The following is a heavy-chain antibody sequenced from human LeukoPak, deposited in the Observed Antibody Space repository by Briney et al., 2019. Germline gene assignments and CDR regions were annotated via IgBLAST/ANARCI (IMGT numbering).Heavy chain of an antibody. V-gene: IGHV3-48*01. CDR1: GFTFSSYS. Sequence: GGSLRLSCAASGFTFSSYSMDWVRQAPGKGLEWVSYISSSSSTIYYADSVKGRFTISRDNAKNSLYLQMNSLRAEDTAVYYCARADQYYYDSSGYPARGYYFDYWGQGTLVTVS. J-gene: IGHJ4*02. D-gene: IGHD3-22*01. CDR2: ISSSSSTI. CDR3: ARADQYYYDSSGYPARGYYFDY.